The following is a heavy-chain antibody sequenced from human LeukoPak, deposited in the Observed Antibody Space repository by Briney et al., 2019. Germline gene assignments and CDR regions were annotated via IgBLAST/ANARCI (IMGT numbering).Heavy chain of an antibody. V-gene: IGHV3-23*01. CDR3: AKRFCSATRCFHFDY. D-gene: IGHD2-2*01. CDR2: ISASGDNT. J-gene: IGHJ4*02. CDR1: GLTFAGYD. Sequence: GGSLRLSCAASGLTFAGYDMSWVRQAPGKGLEWVSTISASGDNTYYAGSVKGRFTISRDNSKNTLYLQMDSLRAEDTAVYYCAKRFCSATRCFHFDYWGQGTLVAVSS.